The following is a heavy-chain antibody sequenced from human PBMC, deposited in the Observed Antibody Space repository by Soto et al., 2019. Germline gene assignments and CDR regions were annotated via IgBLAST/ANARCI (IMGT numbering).Heavy chain of an antibody. D-gene: IGHD3-3*01. J-gene: IGHJ6*02. Sequence: SVKVSCKASGCTFSSYAISWVRQAPGQGLEWMGGIIPIFGTANYAQKFQGRVTITADESTSTAYMELSSLRSEDTAVYYCASTIFGIYYYGMDVWGQGTTVTVSS. CDR2: IIPIFGTA. CDR1: GCTFSSYA. CDR3: ASTIFGIYYYGMDV. V-gene: IGHV1-69*13.